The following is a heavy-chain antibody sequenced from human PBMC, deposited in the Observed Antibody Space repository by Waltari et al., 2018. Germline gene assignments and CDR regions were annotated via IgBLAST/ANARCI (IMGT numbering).Heavy chain of an antibody. V-gene: IGHV4-4*07. CDR2: MDTSGST. J-gene: IGHJ4*02. CDR1: GGSISGYY. D-gene: IGHD3-10*01. Sequence: QVQLQESGPGLVKPSETLSLTCTVSGGSISGYYWSWIRQPAGKGLEWIGRMDTSGSTNYNPSLKSRVTMSGDTSKNHFSLRRSSVTAADTAVYYCASGFGSGNYNYFDYWGQGTLVTVSS. CDR3: ASGFGSGNYNYFDY.